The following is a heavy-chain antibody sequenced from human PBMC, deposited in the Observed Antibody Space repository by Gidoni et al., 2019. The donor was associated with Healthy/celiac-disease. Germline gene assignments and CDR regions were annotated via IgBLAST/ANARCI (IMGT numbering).Heavy chain of an antibody. J-gene: IGHJ5*02. Sequence: QVQLVQSGAEVKKPGSSVTVSCKASGGTFSSYAISWVRQAPGQGLEWMGGIIPIVGTANYAQKFQGRVTITADESTSTAYMELSSLRSEDTAVYYCAGDTRALNWFDPWGQGTLVTVSS. CDR1: GGTFSSYA. CDR2: IIPIVGTA. D-gene: IGHD2-15*01. CDR3: AGDTRALNWFDP. V-gene: IGHV1-69*01.